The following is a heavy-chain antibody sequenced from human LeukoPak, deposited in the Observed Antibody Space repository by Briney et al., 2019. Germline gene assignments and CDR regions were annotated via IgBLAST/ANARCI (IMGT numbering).Heavy chain of an antibody. D-gene: IGHD5-24*01. V-gene: IGHV1-46*01. CDR1: GYTFSNYN. CDR2: VNPSGDST. Sequence: ASVKLSCKASGYTFSNYNIHWVRQAPGQGLEWMGIVNPSGDSTNYAQNFQGRVTMTGDTSTSTVYMELSSLRSEDTAVYYCARVRDGYNDAYDIWGQGTMVTVPS. CDR3: ARVRDGYNDAYDI. J-gene: IGHJ3*02.